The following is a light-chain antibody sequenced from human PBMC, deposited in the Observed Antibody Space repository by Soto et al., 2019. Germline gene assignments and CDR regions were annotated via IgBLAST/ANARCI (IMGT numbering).Light chain of an antibody. CDR1: QSVNSSY. Sequence: EKMLTQSTGTLSWTDRERATLSWRASQSVNSSYLAWYQQKPGQAPSLVIYGASRRATGIPDRFSGSGYGTDFNLTISGLETEDFAVYYCQEYDSSPITFGQGTRLEIK. V-gene: IGKV3-20*01. CDR3: QEYDSSPIT. CDR2: GAS. J-gene: IGKJ5*01.